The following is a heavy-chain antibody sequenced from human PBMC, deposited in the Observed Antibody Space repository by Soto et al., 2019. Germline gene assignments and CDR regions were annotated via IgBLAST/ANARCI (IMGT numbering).Heavy chain of an antibody. CDR3: ARYCSGGSCYQDPPFFDY. J-gene: IGHJ4*02. CDR1: GFTFSSYS. Sequence: GGSLRLSCAASGFTFSSYSMNWVRQAPGKGLEWVSSISSSSSYIYYADSVKGRFTISRDNAKNSLYLQMNSLRAEDTAVYYCARYCSGGSCYQDPPFFDYWGQGTLVTVSS. V-gene: IGHV3-21*01. CDR2: ISSSSSYI. D-gene: IGHD2-15*01.